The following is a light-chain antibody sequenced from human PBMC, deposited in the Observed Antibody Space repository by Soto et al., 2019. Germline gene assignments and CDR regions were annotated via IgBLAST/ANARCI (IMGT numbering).Light chain of an antibody. J-gene: IGLJ1*01. CDR1: SIGSKS. Sequence: ELTQPPSVSVAPGQTASIACGGDSIGSKSVNWYQQRPGQAPVVVVYDDTDRPTGIPERFSGSNSGNTATLTITRVEAGDEADYYCQVWDGRSFQGVFGPGTKSPS. V-gene: IGLV3-21*02. CDR3: QVWDGRSFQGV. CDR2: DDT.